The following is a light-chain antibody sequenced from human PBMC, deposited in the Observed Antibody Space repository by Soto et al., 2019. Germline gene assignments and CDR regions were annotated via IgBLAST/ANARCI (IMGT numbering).Light chain of an antibody. CDR1: QTISNM. CDR2: GAS. CDR3: QQYGTAPIT. V-gene: IGKV3-15*01. J-gene: IGKJ5*01. Sequence: EVLMTQSPSTPSVSAGDKVSLSCGANQTISNMLAWYQQKPGQAPRLLIYGASTRATGIPARITGSGSGTDFTLTISRVEHEDFAVYYCQQYGTAPITFGQGTRLEI.